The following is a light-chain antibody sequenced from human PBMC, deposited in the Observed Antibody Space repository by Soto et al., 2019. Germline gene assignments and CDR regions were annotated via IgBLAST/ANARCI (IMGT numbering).Light chain of an antibody. CDR3: QRYNTIAT. Sequence: DIQMTQSPSTLSASVGDRVSITCRASQSISSWVAWYQQKPGKAPKLLISKASSLESGVPSRFSGSGSGTGFTLTITSLQSDDCATYYCQRYNTIATFGQGTKVEIK. CDR1: QSISSW. V-gene: IGKV1-5*03. J-gene: IGKJ1*01. CDR2: KAS.